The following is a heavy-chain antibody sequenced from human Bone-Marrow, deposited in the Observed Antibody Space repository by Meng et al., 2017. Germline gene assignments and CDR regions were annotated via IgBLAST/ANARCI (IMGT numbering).Heavy chain of an antibody. CDR3: ARDRPIIAPGRFDY. CDR2: ISAYNGNT. CDR1: GYTFTSYG. Sequence: LGQAGAEWKKPGASVKVSCKASGYTFTSYGISWVRQAPGQGLEWMGWISAYNGNTNYAQKLQGRVTMTTDTSTSTAYMELRSLRSDDTAVYYCARDRPIIAPGRFDYWGQGTLVTVSS. V-gene: IGHV1-18*01. D-gene: IGHD3-10*01. J-gene: IGHJ4*02.